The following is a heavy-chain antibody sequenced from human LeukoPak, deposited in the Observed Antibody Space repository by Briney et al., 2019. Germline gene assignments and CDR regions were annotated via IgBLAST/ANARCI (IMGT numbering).Heavy chain of an antibody. Sequence: ASVKVSCKVSGYTLTELSMHWVRQAPGKGLEWMGGFDPEDGETIYAQKFQGRVTMTEDTSTDTAYMELSSLRSEDTAVYYCATELWGPSSSWYLSVWGQGTTVTVSS. J-gene: IGHJ6*02. D-gene: IGHD6-13*01. CDR2: FDPEDGET. V-gene: IGHV1-24*01. CDR3: ATELWGPSSSWYLSV. CDR1: GYTLTELS.